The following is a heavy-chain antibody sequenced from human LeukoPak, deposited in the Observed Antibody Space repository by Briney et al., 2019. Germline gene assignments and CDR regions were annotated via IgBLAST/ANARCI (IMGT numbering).Heavy chain of an antibody. V-gene: IGHV4-59*01. J-gene: IGHJ4*02. D-gene: IGHD4-11*01. CDR2: IYYSGST. CDR1: GGSISNYY. CDR3: ARERTTGREFDY. Sequence: SETLSLTCSVSGGSISNYYWSWIRQPPGKGLEWIGYIYYSGSTNYNPSLKSRVTISVDTSKNQFSLKLSSVTAADTAVYFCARERTTGREFDYWGQGTLVTVSS.